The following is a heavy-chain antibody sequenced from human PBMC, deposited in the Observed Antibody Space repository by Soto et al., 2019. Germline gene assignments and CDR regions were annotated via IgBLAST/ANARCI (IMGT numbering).Heavy chain of an antibody. Sequence: EVQLLESGGGLVQPGGSLRLSCAASGFTFSSCAMSWVRQAPGKGLEWVSAISGSGGSKYYADSVKCRFTISRDNYKNSLYLQMNSLRAEATALYYCENGGRNYSPFDSWGQGTLVTVSS. CDR2: ISGSGGSK. D-gene: IGHD1-7*01. V-gene: IGHV3-23*01. CDR3: ENGGRNYSPFDS. J-gene: IGHJ4*02. CDR1: GFTFSSCA.